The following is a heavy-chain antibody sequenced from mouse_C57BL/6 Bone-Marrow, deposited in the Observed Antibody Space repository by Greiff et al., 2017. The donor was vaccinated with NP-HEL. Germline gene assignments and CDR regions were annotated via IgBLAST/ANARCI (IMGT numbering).Heavy chain of an antibody. CDR2: IYPGDGDT. V-gene: IGHV1-82*01. J-gene: IGHJ4*01. D-gene: IGHD2-5*01. CDR1: GYAFSSSW. CDR3: ARGSYDSKDYAMDY. Sequence: VQLQQSGPELVKPGASVKISCTASGYAFSSSWMNWVKQRPGKGLEWIGRIYPGDGDTNYNGKFKGKATLTADKSSSTAYMQLSSLTSEDSAVYFCARGSYDSKDYAMDYGGQGNSVTVSS.